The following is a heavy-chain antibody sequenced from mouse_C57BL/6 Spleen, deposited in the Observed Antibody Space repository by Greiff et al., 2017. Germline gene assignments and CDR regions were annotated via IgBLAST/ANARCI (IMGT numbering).Heavy chain of an antibody. V-gene: IGHV1-82*01. CDR1: GYAFSSSW. CDR3: ASGRFGALDD. CDR2: IYPGDGDT. Sequence: QVQLQQSGPELVKPGASVKISCKASGYAFSSSWMNWVKQRPGQGLEWIGRIYPGDGDTNYNGKFKGKATLTAEKSSSSAYIQLSSLTSEDSSVYYCASGRFGALDDWGQGTTVTVSS. J-gene: IGHJ4*01. D-gene: IGHD1-1*02.